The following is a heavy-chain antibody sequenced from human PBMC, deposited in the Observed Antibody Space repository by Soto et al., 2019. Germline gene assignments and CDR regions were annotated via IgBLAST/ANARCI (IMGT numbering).Heavy chain of an antibody. V-gene: IGHV3-49*04. CDR2: IRSKAYGGTT. Sequence: GGSLRLSCTASGFTFGDYAMSWVRQAPGKGLEWVGFIRSKAYGGTTEYAASVKGRFTISRDDSKSIAYLQMNSLKTEDAAVYYCTRDTRTGTLGYWGQGTLVTVSS. D-gene: IGHD1-7*01. CDR1: GFTFGDYA. J-gene: IGHJ4*02. CDR3: TRDTRTGTLGY.